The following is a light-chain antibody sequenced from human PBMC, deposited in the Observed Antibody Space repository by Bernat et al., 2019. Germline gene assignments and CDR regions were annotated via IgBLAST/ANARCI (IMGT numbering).Light chain of an antibody. CDR1: QPINTW. J-gene: IGKJ4*01. V-gene: IGKV1-12*01. Sequence: DIQMAQSPSSISASVGDTVTITCRASQPINTWLAWYQQRPGTAPKLLFYAAAAYQDGVPSRFTASGTGTEFTLTIGNLQPAEAASYFCQQANSFPLTFGGGTRVEV. CDR2: AAA. CDR3: QQANSFPLT.